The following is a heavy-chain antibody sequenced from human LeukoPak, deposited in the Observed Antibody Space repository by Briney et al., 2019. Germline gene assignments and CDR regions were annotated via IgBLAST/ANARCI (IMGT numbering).Heavy chain of an antibody. CDR1: GLTVGSKY. Sequence: GGSLRLSCAASGLTVGSKYMGWVRQAPGKGLEWVSVIYRGGDTYYADSVRGRFTVSRDISQNTLYLQMNRLRVEDTAVYYCATRPDGYDFPYFDFWGQGTLVLVSS. D-gene: IGHD5-12*01. CDR3: ATRPDGYDFPYFDF. CDR2: IYRGGDT. V-gene: IGHV3-66*01. J-gene: IGHJ4*02.